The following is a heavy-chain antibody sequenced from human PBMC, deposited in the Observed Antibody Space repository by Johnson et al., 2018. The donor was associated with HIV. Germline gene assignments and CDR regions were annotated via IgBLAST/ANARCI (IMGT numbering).Heavy chain of an antibody. CDR2: IKSKTDGDSA. Sequence: MLLVESGGGLVKPGGSLRLSCAASGFTFSNAWMSWVRQAPGKGLEWVGRIKSKTDGDSAYYTDSVKRRFTISRDNSKNTLYLQMDSLRAVDTAVFYCAKDRIRSTAPDTFDVWGQGTMVTVSS. CDR3: AKDRIRSTAPDTFDV. D-gene: IGHD5-18*01. CDR1: GFTFSNAW. V-gene: IGHV3-15*05. J-gene: IGHJ3*01.